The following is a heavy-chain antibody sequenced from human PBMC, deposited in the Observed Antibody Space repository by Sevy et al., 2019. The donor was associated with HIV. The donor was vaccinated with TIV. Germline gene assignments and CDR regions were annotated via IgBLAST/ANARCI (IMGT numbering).Heavy chain of an antibody. Sequence: GESLKISCAASGFTFIRYNMNWVRQAPGKGLEWVSSVSGSSNYIYYAESLKGRFIISRDNAKDTLYLQMNSLRADDTAVYYCARGPPDGSYDYFDYWGQGTLVTVSS. CDR1: GFTFIRYN. CDR2: VSGSSNYI. D-gene: IGHD1-26*01. J-gene: IGHJ4*02. CDR3: ARGPPDGSYDYFDY. V-gene: IGHV3-21*06.